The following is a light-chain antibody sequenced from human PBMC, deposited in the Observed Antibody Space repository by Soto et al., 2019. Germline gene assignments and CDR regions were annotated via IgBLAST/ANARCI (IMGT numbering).Light chain of an antibody. V-gene: IGKV1-5*01. J-gene: IGKJ2*02. CDR2: AAS. CDR3: QHSNTYLCT. Sequence: DIQLTQSPSTLAASVGDRVTISCRASQSISAWLAWYQQKPGEAPKILIYAASTLASGVPSRFSGSGSGTEFTLTISSLQPDDFATYYCQHSNTYLCTFGQGTKLEI. CDR1: QSISAW.